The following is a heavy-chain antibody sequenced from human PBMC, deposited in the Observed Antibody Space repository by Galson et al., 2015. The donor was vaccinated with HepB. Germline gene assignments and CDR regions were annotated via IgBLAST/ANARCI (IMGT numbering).Heavy chain of an antibody. CDR1: GFTFSSYA. D-gene: IGHD3-10*01. Sequence: SLRLSCAASGFTFSSYAMHWVRQAPGKGLEWVAVISYDGSNKYYADSVKGRFTISRDNSKNTLYLQMNSLRAEDTAVYYCARTYYYGSGTSTDYWGQGTLVTVSS. V-gene: IGHV3-30*04. CDR2: ISYDGSNK. J-gene: IGHJ4*02. CDR3: ARTYYYGSGTSTDY.